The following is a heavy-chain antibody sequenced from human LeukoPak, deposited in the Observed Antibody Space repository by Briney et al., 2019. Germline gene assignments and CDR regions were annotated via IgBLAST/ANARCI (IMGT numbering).Heavy chain of an antibody. CDR3: ARMDQYMVRGVIRPPDY. CDR2: ISSSSSYI. Sequence: GGSLRLSCAASGFTFSSYSMNWVRQAPGKGLEWVSSISSSSSYIYYADSVKGRFTISRDNSKNTLYLQMNSLRAEDTAVYYCARMDQYMVRGVIRPPDYWGQGTLVTVSS. V-gene: IGHV3-21*01. J-gene: IGHJ4*02. D-gene: IGHD3-10*01. CDR1: GFTFSSYS.